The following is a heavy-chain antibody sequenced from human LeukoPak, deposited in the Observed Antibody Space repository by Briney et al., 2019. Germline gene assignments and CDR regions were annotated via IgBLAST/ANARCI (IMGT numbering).Heavy chain of an antibody. CDR2: ITTSDGNT. V-gene: IGHV3-23*01. Sequence: GGSLRLSCAASGFTFSSYTMSWVRQAPGKGLEWVSTITTSDGNTYYADSVKGRFTVSRDNSKNTLYLQMNSLRAEDTAVYYCAKDGGLWVSAHWGDSWGRGTLDTVSS. D-gene: IGHD7-27*01. CDR3: AKDGGLWVSAHWGDS. J-gene: IGHJ4*02. CDR1: GFTFSSYT.